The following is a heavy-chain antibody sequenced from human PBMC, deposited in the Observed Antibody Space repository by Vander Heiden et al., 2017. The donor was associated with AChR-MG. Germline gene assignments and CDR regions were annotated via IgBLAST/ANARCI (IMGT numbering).Heavy chain of an antibody. J-gene: IGHJ4*02. D-gene: IGHD4-17*01. Sequence: QVQLVESGGGVVQPGRSLRLYCAASGFTFSSYGMHWVRQAPGKGLEGVAVIWYDGSNKYYADFVKGRFTISRDNSKNTLYLQMNRMRAEDTAVYYCAREINYGDENHFDYWGQGTLVTVSS. CDR1: GFTFSSYG. V-gene: IGHV3-33*01. CDR2: IWYDGSNK. CDR3: AREINYGDENHFDY.